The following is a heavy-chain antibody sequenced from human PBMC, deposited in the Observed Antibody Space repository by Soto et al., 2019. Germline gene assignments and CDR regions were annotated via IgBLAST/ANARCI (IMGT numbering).Heavy chain of an antibody. Sequence: VASVKVSCKASGYTFTSYGISWVRQAPGQGLEWMGWISAYNGNTNYAQKLQGRVTMTTDTSTSTAYMELRSLRSDDTAVYYCARYLVVVAAKYYYYYYMDVWGKGTTVTVSS. J-gene: IGHJ6*03. CDR2: ISAYNGNT. CDR1: GYTFTSYG. D-gene: IGHD2-15*01. V-gene: IGHV1-18*01. CDR3: ARYLVVVAAKYYYYYYMDV.